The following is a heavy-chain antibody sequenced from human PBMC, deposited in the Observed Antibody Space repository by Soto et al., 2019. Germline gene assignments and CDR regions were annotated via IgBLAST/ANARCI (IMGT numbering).Heavy chain of an antibody. CDR2: INHSGST. CDR3: ARDKITGLFDY. CDR1: GVSFSGYY. V-gene: IGHV4-34*01. D-gene: IGHD2-8*02. J-gene: IGHJ4*02. Sequence: SETLSLTCAVYGVSFSGYYWTWIRQPPGTGLEWIGEINHSGSTNYNPPLKSRVTISVDTSKNQFSLKLTSVTAADTAVYYCARDKITGLFDYWGQGTLVTVSS.